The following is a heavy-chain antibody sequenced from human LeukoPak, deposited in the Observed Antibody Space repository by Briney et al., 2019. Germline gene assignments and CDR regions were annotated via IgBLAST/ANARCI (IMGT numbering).Heavy chain of an antibody. J-gene: IGHJ4*02. CDR1: GGSITSSSYY. V-gene: IGHV4-39*01. CDR2: IYYGGST. D-gene: IGHD4-23*01. CDR3: ANSPTYGANPASFDY. Sequence: SETLSLTCTVSGGSITSSSYYWVWIRQPPGKGLEWIGSIYYGGSTYYNPSLQSRGSMSVDTSKNQFSLKLSSVTAADTAGDYCANSPTYGANPASFDYWGQGTLVTVSS.